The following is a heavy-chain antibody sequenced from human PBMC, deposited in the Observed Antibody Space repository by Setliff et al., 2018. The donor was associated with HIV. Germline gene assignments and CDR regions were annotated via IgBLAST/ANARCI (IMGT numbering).Heavy chain of an antibody. J-gene: IGHJ3*02. V-gene: IGHV1-69-2*01. D-gene: IGHD3-22*01. Sequence: ASVKVSCKASGYTFSRYGSSWVRQAPGQGLEWMGLVDPEDGNGAYAEKFQGRVTMTADTSIDTAYMELNSLGSEDTDLYYCAMSYYYDSSGSGAFDIWGQGTLVTVSS. CDR3: AMSYYYDSSGSGAFDI. CDR2: VDPEDGNG. CDR1: GYTFSRYG.